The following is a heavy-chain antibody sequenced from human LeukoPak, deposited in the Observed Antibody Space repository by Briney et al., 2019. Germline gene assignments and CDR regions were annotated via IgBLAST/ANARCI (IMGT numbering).Heavy chain of an antibody. D-gene: IGHD6-13*01. J-gene: IGHJ6*02. Sequence: GGSLRLSCAASGFTFSSYSMNWVRQAPGKGLEWVSSISSSSSYIYYADSVKGRFTISRGDAKNSLYLQMNSLRAEDTAVYYCARDEFGIAAHPGRAYYYYGMDVWGQGTTVTVSS. CDR1: GFTFSSYS. CDR2: ISSSSSYI. V-gene: IGHV3-21*01. CDR3: ARDEFGIAAHPGRAYYYYGMDV.